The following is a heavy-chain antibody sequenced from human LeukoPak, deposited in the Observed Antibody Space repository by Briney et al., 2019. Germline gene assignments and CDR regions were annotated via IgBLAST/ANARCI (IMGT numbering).Heavy chain of an antibody. V-gene: IGHV3-7*01. CDR3: ARSGIAVAGTYYYYGMDV. J-gene: IGHJ6*02. CDR1: GFTFSSYW. Sequence: GGSLRLSCAASGFTFSSYWMSWVRQAPGKGLEWVANIKQDGSEKYYVDSVKGRFTISRDNAKNSLYLQINSLRAEDTAVYYCARSGIAVAGTYYYYGMDVWGQGTTVTVSS. D-gene: IGHD6-19*01. CDR2: IKQDGSEK.